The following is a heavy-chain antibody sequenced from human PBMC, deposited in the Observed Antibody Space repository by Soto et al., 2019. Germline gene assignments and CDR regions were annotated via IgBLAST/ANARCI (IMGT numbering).Heavy chain of an antibody. CDR2: ISGSGGST. D-gene: IGHD3-3*01. CDR1: GFTFISYA. Sequence: EVQLLESGGGLVQPGGSLRLSCAASGFTFISYAMSWVRQAPGKGLEWVSAISGSGGSTYYADSVKGRFTISRDNSKNTLYLQMNSLRAEDTAVYYCAKDNTIFGVVIQTIDYWGQGTHVTVSS. CDR3: AKDNTIFGVVIQTIDY. V-gene: IGHV3-23*01. J-gene: IGHJ4*02.